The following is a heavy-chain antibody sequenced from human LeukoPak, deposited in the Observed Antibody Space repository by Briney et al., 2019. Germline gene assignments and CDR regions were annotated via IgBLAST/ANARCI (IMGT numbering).Heavy chain of an antibody. V-gene: IGHV3-21*01. J-gene: IGHJ6*02. D-gene: IGHD3-10*01. CDR2: ISGTSTYI. Sequence: GGSLRLSCAASGFTFSTHLMHWVRQAPGKGLEWVSSISGTSTYIHYADSVRGRFTISRDNAKNSLYLQMNSLRAEDTAVYYCARDRGFIGVFYNGIDVWGQGTTVTVSS. CDR3: ARDRGFIGVFYNGIDV. CDR1: GFTFSTHL.